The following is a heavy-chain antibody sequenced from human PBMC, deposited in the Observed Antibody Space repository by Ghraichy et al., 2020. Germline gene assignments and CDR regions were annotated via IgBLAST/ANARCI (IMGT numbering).Heavy chain of an antibody. CDR2: IYSGGST. J-gene: IGHJ2*01. CDR1: GFTVSSNY. Sequence: GESLNISCAASGFTVSSNYMSWVRQAPGKGLEWVSVIYSGGSTYYADSVKGRFTISRHNSKNTLYLQMNSLRAEDTAVYYCARGRCSSTSCHYNTYWYFDLWGRGTLVTVSS. V-gene: IGHV3-53*04. D-gene: IGHD2-2*01. CDR3: ARGRCSSTSCHYNTYWYFDL.